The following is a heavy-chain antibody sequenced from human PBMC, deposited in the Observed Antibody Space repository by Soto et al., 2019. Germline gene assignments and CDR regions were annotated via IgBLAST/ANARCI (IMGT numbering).Heavy chain of an antibody. D-gene: IGHD3-22*01. Sequence: SETLSLTCTVSGGSISRYYWSWIRQPPGKGLEWIGYIYSSGSTKYNPSLKSRVTISVDTSKNQVSLSLSSVTAADTAVYYCARTQYYYDSSGDVYNWFDPWGQGTQVTVSS. CDR2: IYSSGST. CDR1: GGSISRYY. V-gene: IGHV4-59*01. CDR3: ARTQYYYDSSGDVYNWFDP. J-gene: IGHJ5*02.